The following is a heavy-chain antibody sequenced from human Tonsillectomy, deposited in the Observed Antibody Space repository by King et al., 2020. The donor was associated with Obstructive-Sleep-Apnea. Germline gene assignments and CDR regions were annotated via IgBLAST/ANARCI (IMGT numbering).Heavy chain of an antibody. CDR3: ARGRGYRGYDFGLVFDY. V-gene: IGHV4-31*01. CDR2: LYYTGST. D-gene: IGHD5-12*01. CDR1: GGSISSDTYY. J-gene: IGHJ4*02. Sequence: QLQESGPGLVKPSQTLSLTCTVSGGSISSDTYYWSWIRQHPGKGLEWIGSLYYTGSTYYHPSLKSLITVSVDTSKNQFSLRLSSVTAADTAVYYCARGRGYRGYDFGLVFDYWGQGTLVTVSS.